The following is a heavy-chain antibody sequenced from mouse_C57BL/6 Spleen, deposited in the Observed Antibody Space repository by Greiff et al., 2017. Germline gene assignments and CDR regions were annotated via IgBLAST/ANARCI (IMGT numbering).Heavy chain of an antibody. V-gene: IGHV1-34*01. CDR3: ARERAAQATWDY. J-gene: IGHJ2*01. CDR2: IYPNNGGN. CDR1: GYSFTDYY. D-gene: IGHD3-2*02. Sequence: VQLQQSGPELVKPGASVTMSCKASGYSFTDYYMHWVKQSHGTSLEWIGYIYPNNGGNGYNQQSKGKATLTVDKSSSTAYMELRSLASEDSAVYYCARERAAQATWDYWGQGTTLTVSA.